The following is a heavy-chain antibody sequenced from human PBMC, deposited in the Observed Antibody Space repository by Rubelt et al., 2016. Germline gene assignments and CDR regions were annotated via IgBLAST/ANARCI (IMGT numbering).Heavy chain of an antibody. CDR1: GYTFTGYY. J-gene: IGHJ3*02. CDR3: ARGSWFRGAFDI. CDR2: INPNSGGT. V-gene: IGHV1-2*04. D-gene: IGHD6-13*01. Sequence: QVQLVQSGAEVKKPGASVKVSCKASGYTFTGYYMHWVRQAPGQGLEWMGWINPNSGGTNYAQKFQVWVTMTRDKSISTAYMGLGRLGSDDTAVYYCARGSWFRGAFDIWGQGTMVTVSS.